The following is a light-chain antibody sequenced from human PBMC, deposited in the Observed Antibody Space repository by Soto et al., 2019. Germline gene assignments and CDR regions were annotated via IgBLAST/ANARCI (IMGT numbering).Light chain of an antibody. J-gene: IGKJ1*01. CDR2: GAS. V-gene: IGKV3-15*01. CDR3: QQYNNWPRT. CDR1: QSVSSD. Sequence: IMMKQSPATLSLSQGEIATLSWRASQSVSSDLAWYHQKPGQAPRLLIYGASTRATGIPARFSGSGSGTEFTLTINSLQSEDFAVYYCQQYNNWPRTFGQGGKVDIK.